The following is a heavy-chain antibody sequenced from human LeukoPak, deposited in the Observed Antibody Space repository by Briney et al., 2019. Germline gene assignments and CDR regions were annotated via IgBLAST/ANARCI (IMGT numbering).Heavy chain of an antibody. J-gene: IGHJ4*02. CDR3: VTQVDATTIFDY. D-gene: IGHD5-24*01. Sequence: GGSLRLSCAASGIIVSSNYLSWVRQAPGKGLEWVSAIYREGTPYYTDSVKGRFTISSDNSKNTMYLQMNSLRAEDTAVYYCVTQVDATTIFDYWGQGTLVTVSS. CDR1: GIIVSSNY. V-gene: IGHV3-66*02. CDR2: IYREGTP.